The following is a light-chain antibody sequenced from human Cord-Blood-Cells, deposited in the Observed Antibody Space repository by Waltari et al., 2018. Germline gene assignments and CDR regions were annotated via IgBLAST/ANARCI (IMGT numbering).Light chain of an antibody. CDR2: GAS. Sequence: EIVMTQSPATLSVSPGERATLSCRASQSVSSNLAWYQQKPGQAPRLLIYGASTTATGIPARFSGSGSGTEFTLTISSLQSEDVAVYYCQQYNNWPRTFGQGTKLEIK. J-gene: IGKJ2*01. CDR3: QQYNNWPRT. CDR1: QSVSSN. V-gene: IGKV3-15*01.